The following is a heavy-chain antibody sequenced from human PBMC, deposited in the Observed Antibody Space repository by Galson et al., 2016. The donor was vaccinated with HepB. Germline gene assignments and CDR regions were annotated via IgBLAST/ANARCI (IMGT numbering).Heavy chain of an antibody. D-gene: IGHD3-10*01. Sequence: SLRLSCAASGFTFSSYGMHWVRQAPGKGLEWVAVITYDGSNTYYADAVKGRFTISRDNSKNTLYLQMNSLRAEDTAVYYCAGVRTPNYYGSGNYYYYYAMDVWGQGTTVTVSS. CDR3: AGVRTPNYYGSGNYYYYYAMDV. V-gene: IGHV3-30*03. CDR2: ITYDGSNT. CDR1: GFTFSSYG. J-gene: IGHJ6*02.